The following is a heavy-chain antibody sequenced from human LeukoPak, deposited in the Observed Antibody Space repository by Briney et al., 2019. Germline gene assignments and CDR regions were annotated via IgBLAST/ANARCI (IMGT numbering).Heavy chain of an antibody. CDR3: AREDGTGSYDY. CDR2: IYYSGST. V-gene: IGHV4-31*03. Sequence: SETLSLTCTVSGGSISSGGYYWSWIRQHPGKGLEWIGYIYYSGSTYYNPSLKSRVTMSVDTSKYQFSLKLSSVTAADTAVYYCAREDGTGSYDYWGQGALVTVSS. J-gene: IGHJ4*02. CDR1: GGSISSGGYY. D-gene: IGHD1-26*01.